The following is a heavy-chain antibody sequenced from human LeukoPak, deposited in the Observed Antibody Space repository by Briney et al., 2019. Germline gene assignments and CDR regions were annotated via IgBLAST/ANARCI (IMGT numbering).Heavy chain of an antibody. CDR1: GFTFSSYE. Sequence: PGGSLRLSCAASGFTFSSYEMNWVRQAPGKGLEWVSYISSSGNTIYYVDSVKGRFTISRDNAKTSLYLQMNSLRAEDTAVYYCARGRLQPDCWGQGTLVTVSS. V-gene: IGHV3-48*03. CDR2: ISSSGNTI. D-gene: IGHD5-24*01. CDR3: ARGRLQPDC. J-gene: IGHJ4*02.